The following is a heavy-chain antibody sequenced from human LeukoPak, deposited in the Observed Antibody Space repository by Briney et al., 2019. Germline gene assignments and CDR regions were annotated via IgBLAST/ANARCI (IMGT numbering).Heavy chain of an antibody. CDR3: AEGPYYYDSSGYSRRWFDP. CDR1: GFTFSTYA. Sequence: GGSLRLSCAASGFTFSTYAVTWVRQAPGKGLEWVSAISGSGGRTYYADSVKGRFTISRDNSKNTLHLQMNSLRAEDTAVYYCAEGPYYYDSSGYSRRWFDPWGQGTLVTVSS. D-gene: IGHD3-22*01. J-gene: IGHJ5*02. V-gene: IGHV3-23*01. CDR2: ISGSGGRT.